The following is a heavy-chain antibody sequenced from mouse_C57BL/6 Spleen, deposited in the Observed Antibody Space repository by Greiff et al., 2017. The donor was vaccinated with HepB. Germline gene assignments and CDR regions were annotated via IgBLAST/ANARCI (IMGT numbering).Heavy chain of an antibody. Sequence: EVQLQQSGPELVKPGASVKISCKASGYTFTDYYMNWVKQSHGKSLEWIGDINPNNGGTSYNQKFKGKATLTVDKSSSTAYMELRSLTSEDSAVYYCARGGAWYYGSSYESFYYFDYWGQGTTLTVSS. CDR3: ARGGAWYYGSSYESFYYFDY. CDR2: INPNNGGT. D-gene: IGHD1-1*01. J-gene: IGHJ2*01. CDR1: GYTFTDYY. V-gene: IGHV1-26*01.